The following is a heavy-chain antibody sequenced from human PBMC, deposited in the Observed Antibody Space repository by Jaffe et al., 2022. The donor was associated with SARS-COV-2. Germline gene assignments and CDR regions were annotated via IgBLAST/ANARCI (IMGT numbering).Heavy chain of an antibody. CDR2: IYTSGST. J-gene: IGHJ5*02. CDR1: GGSISSGSYY. CDR3: ARVNIVVVPAAISGGSDWFDP. Sequence: QVQLQESGPGLVKPSQTLSLTCTVSGGSISSGSYYWSWIRQPAGKGLEWIGRIYTSGSTNYNPSLKSRVTISVDTSKNQFSLKLSSVTAADTAVYYCARVNIVVVPAAISGGSDWFDPWGQGTLVTVSS. V-gene: IGHV4-61*02. D-gene: IGHD2-2*01.